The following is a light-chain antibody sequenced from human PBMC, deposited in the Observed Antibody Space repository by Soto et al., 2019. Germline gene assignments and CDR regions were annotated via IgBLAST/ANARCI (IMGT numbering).Light chain of an antibody. CDR2: GDD. V-gene: IGLV1-44*01. CDR3: AAWDDSLNGVV. J-gene: IGLJ3*02. Sequence: QSVLTQPPSASGTPGQGVSISCSGGSSNIGRNSVNWYQHLPGTAPKLLIYGDDQRPSGVPHRFSGSKSGTSASLAISGLQSEHEADFYCAAWDDSLNGVVFGGGTKVTVL. CDR1: SSNIGRNS.